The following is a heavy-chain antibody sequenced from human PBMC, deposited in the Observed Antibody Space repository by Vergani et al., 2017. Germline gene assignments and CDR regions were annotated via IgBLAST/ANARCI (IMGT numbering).Heavy chain of an antibody. CDR3: AATPGSGGSPNWFDP. Sequence: QVQLVQSGAEVKKPGASVKVSCKASGFTFSDYYMSWIRQAPGKGLEWVSYISSSSSYTNYADSVKGRFTISRDNAKNSLYLQMNSLRAEDTAVYYCAATPGSGGSPNWFDPWGQGTLVTVSS. CDR1: GFTFSDYY. D-gene: IGHD2-15*01. V-gene: IGHV3-11*06. J-gene: IGHJ5*02. CDR2: ISSSSSYT.